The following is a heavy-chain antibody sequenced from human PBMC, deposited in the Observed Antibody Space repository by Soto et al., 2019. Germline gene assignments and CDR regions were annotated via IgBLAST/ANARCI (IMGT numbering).Heavy chain of an antibody. J-gene: IGHJ4*02. Sequence: PGGSLRLSCAASGFTFSDFAMSWVRQAPGKGLEWVSYISSSSSTIYYADSVKGRFTISRDNAKNSLYLQMNSLRAEDTAVYYCARDKTYGGSGFFDYWGQGTLVTVSS. D-gene: IGHD3-10*01. V-gene: IGHV3-48*01. CDR2: ISSSSSTI. CDR1: GFTFSDFA. CDR3: ARDKTYGGSGFFDY.